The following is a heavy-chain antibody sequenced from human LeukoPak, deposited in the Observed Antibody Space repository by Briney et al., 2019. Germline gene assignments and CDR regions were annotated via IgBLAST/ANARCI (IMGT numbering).Heavy chain of an antibody. J-gene: IGHJ3*02. CDR1: GFTVSSNY. D-gene: IGHD3-10*01. CDR3: AADYYGSGSYYHYAFDI. CDR2: TYSGGST. Sequence: GGSLRLSCAASGFTVSSNYMSWVRQAPGKGLEWVSVTYSGGSTYYADSVKGRFTISRDNSKNTLYLQMNSLRAEDTAMYYCAADYYGSGSYYHYAFDIWGQGTMVTVSS. V-gene: IGHV3-66*02.